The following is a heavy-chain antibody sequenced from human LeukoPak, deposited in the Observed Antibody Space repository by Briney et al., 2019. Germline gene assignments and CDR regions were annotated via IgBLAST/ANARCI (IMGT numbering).Heavy chain of an antibody. Sequence: SETLSLTCTVSGGSISSYYWSWIRQPPGKGLEWIGRIYTTGHADYDPSLQSRVTMSVDTSQKQFSLNLKSVTAADTATYFCARHGYTASHFFLDYWSQGTPVTVSS. CDR1: GGSISSYY. CDR2: IYTTGHA. D-gene: IGHD5-18*01. J-gene: IGHJ4*02. CDR3: ARHGYTASHFFLDY. V-gene: IGHV4-4*07.